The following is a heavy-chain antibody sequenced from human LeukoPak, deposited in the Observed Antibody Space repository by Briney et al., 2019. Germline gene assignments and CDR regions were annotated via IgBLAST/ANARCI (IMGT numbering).Heavy chain of an antibody. J-gene: IGHJ4*02. Sequence: ASVKVSCKVSGYTLTELSMHWVRQAPGKGLEWMGGFDPEDGETIYAQKFQGRVTMTEDTSTDTAYMELSSLRSEDTAVYYCATQSHYYDSSGYYGFDYWGQGTLVTVSS. CDR1: GYTLTELS. D-gene: IGHD3-22*01. V-gene: IGHV1-24*01. CDR2: FDPEDGET. CDR3: ATQSHYYDSSGYYGFDY.